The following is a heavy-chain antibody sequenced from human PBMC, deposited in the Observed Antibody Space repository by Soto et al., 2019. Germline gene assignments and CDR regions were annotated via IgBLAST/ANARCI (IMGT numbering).Heavy chain of an antibody. CDR1: GGTFSSYA. D-gene: IGHD3-22*01. CDR3: ARWDSSGYYFDY. Sequence: SVKVSCKASGGTFSSYAISWVRQAPGQGLEWMGGIIPIFGTANYAQKFQGRVTITADESTSTAYMELSSLRSEDTAVYYCARWDSSGYYFDYWGQGTQVTVSS. CDR2: IIPIFGTA. V-gene: IGHV1-69*13. J-gene: IGHJ4*02.